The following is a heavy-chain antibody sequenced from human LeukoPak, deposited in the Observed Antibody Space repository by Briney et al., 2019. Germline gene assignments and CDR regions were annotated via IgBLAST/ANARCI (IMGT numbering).Heavy chain of an antibody. Sequence: PSETLSLTCAVYGGSFSGYYWSWIRQPPGKGLEWIGEINYSGSTNYNPSLKSRVTISVDTSKNQFSLKLSSVTAADTAVYYCASAGYCSGGSCYWFDPWGQGTLVTVSS. V-gene: IGHV4-34*01. CDR3: ASAGYCSGGSCYWFDP. CDR2: INYSGST. D-gene: IGHD2-15*01. J-gene: IGHJ5*02. CDR1: GGSFSGYY.